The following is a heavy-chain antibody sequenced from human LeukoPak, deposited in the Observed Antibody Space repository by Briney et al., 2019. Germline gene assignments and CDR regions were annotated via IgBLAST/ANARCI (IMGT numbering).Heavy chain of an antibody. J-gene: IGHJ3*02. Sequence: PGGSLRLSCAASQFTFSNVWMSWVRQAPGKGLEWVGRIKRKIDGATTDYAAPVKGRFTISRDDSKSTLYLQMNSLKTEDTAVYYCATGLIDAFDIWGQGTMVTVSS. CDR3: ATGLIDAFDI. CDR1: QFTFSNVW. V-gene: IGHV3-15*01. CDR2: IKRKIDGATT. D-gene: IGHD3-16*01.